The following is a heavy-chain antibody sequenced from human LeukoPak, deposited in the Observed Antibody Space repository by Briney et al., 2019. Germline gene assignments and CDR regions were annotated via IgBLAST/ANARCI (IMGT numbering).Heavy chain of an antibody. J-gene: IGHJ4*02. V-gene: IGHV3-30*02. Sequence: PGGSLRLSCAASGFTFSSYGMHWVRQAPGKGLEWVAFIRYDGSNKYYADSVKGRFTISRDNSKNTLYLQMNSLRAEDTAVYYCAKDDCSSTSCWIGFFDYWGQGTLVTVSS. CDR1: GFTFSSYG. D-gene: IGHD2-2*01. CDR2: IRYDGSNK. CDR3: AKDDCSSTSCWIGFFDY.